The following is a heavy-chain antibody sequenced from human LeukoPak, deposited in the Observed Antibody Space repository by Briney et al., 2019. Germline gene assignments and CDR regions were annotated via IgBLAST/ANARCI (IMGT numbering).Heavy chain of an antibody. CDR2: INPNSGGT. D-gene: IGHD6-19*01. Sequence: ASVKVSCKASGYTFTGYYMHWVRQAPGQGLEWMGWINPNSGGTNYAQKFQGRVTMTRDTSISTAYMELSRLRSDDTAVYYCARDRGGWDQGAAFDIWGQGTMVTVSS. CDR3: ARDRGGWDQGAAFDI. J-gene: IGHJ3*02. V-gene: IGHV1-2*02. CDR1: GYTFTGYY.